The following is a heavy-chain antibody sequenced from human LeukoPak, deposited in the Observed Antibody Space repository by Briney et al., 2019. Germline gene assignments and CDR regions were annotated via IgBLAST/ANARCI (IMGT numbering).Heavy chain of an antibody. D-gene: IGHD3-3*01. Sequence: SQTLSLTCTVSGGSISSGGYYWSWIRQHPGKGLEWIGSIYYSGSTYYNPSLKSRVTISVDTSKNQFSLKLSSVTAADTAVYYCARARLRVLRFLEWLSSHYYFDYWGQGALVTVSS. V-gene: IGHV4-39*07. CDR3: ARARLRVLRFLEWLSSHYYFDY. CDR1: GGSISSGGYY. CDR2: IYYSGST. J-gene: IGHJ4*02.